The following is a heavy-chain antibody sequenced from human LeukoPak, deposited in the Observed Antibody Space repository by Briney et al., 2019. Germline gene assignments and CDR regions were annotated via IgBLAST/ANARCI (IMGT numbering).Heavy chain of an antibody. V-gene: IGHV3-66*01. CDR2: IYSGGST. D-gene: IGHD3-16*02. J-gene: IGHJ4*02. Sequence: GGSLRLSCAASGFTVSGNYMSWVRQAPGKGLEWVSVIYSGGSTYYADSVKGRFTISRDNSKNTLYLQMNSLRDEDTAVHYCARDGSHYVWGSYRYLGFDYWGQGTLVTVSS. CDR3: ARDGSHYVWGSYRYLGFDY. CDR1: GFTVSGNY.